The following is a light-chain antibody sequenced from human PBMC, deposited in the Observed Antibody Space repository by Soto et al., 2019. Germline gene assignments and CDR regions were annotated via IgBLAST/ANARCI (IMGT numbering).Light chain of an antibody. CDR3: QNYNSYSEE. CDR1: QTISSW. Sequence: DIQITQSPSSLSASVVDRVTITFRASQTISSWLAWYQQKPGKAPKLLIYKASTLKSGVPSRFSGSGSGTEFTLTISSLQPDDFATYYCQNYNSYSEEFGQGTKVDIK. J-gene: IGKJ1*01. V-gene: IGKV1-5*03. CDR2: KAS.